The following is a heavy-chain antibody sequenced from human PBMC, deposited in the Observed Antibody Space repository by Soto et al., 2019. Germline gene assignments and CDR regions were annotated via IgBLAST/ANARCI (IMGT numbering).Heavy chain of an antibody. Sequence: EVQLVESGGGLVQPGGSLRLSCAASGFTFSSYWMHWFRQAPGKGLVWVSRINSDGSSTSYADSVKGQFTISRDNAKNTLYLQMNSLRAEDTAVYYCARGRPDYGYNYYGRDVWGQGTTVTVSS. D-gene: IGHD4-17*01. CDR3: ARGRPDYGYNYYGRDV. CDR2: INSDGSST. J-gene: IGHJ6*02. V-gene: IGHV3-74*01. CDR1: GFTFSSYW.